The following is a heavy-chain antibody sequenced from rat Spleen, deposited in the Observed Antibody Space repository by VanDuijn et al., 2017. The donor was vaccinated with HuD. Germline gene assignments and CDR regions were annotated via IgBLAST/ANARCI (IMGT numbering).Heavy chain of an antibody. J-gene: IGHJ3*01. CDR2: IIYDGSSI. CDR3: ATHEDLYGGYSEGWFAY. V-gene: IGHV5S10*01. D-gene: IGHD1-11*01. CDR1: GFTFSDYN. Sequence: EVQLVESGGGLVQPGRSLKLSCAASGFTFSDYNMAWVRQAPKKGLEWVATIIYDGSSIYYRDSVKGRFTISRDNAKITLYLQMDSLRSEDTAIYYCATHEDLYGGYSEGWFAYWGQGTLVTVSS.